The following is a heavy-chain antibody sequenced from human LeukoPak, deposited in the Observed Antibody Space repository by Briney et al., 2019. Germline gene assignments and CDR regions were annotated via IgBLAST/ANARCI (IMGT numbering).Heavy chain of an antibody. D-gene: IGHD3-3*01. V-gene: IGHV4-30-4*08. CDR1: GGSISSGDYY. CDR2: IYYSGST. CDR3: AGVYYDFWSGYFDY. J-gene: IGHJ4*02. Sequence: PSQTQSLTCTVFGGSISSGDYYWSWIRQPPGKGLEWIGYIYYSGSTYYNPSLKSRVTISVDTSKNQFSLKLSSVTAADTAVYYCAGVYYDFWSGYFDYWGQGTLVTVSS.